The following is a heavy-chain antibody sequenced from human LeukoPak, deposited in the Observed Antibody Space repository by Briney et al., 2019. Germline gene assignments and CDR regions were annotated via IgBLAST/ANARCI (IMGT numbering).Heavy chain of an antibody. Sequence: SSGTLSLTCGVSGGSISSTNWWTWVRQPPGEGLEWIGEVHLSGRTNYNPSLESRVTMSVDMSENHISLKLTSVTAADTAVYYCASMDYSGSYFGEYYFDNWGQGFLVAVSS. CDR1: GGSISSTNW. D-gene: IGHD1-26*01. CDR2: VHLSGRT. J-gene: IGHJ4*02. CDR3: ASMDYSGSYFGEYYFDN. V-gene: IGHV4-4*02.